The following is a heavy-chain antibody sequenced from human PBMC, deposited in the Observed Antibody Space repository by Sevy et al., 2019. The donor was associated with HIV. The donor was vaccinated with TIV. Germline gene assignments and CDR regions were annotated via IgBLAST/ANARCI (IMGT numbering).Heavy chain of an antibody. J-gene: IGHJ4*02. V-gene: IGHV3-23*01. Sequence: GGSLRLSCAASGFTFSKYSMSWVRQPPGKGLEWVSTLSFGCGEINHADSVKGRFTNSRDNSKNSLYLQMNNLRAEDTAVYYCAREGCTKPHDYWGQGTLVIVSS. CDR2: LSFGCGEI. CDR1: GFTFSKYS. CDR3: AREGCTKPHDY. D-gene: IGHD2-8*01.